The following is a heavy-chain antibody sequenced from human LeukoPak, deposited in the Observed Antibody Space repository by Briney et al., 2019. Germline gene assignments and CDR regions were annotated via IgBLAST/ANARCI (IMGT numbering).Heavy chain of an antibody. J-gene: IGHJ4*02. CDR3: AREGRVSGYDFDC. V-gene: IGHV3-74*03. CDR2: INSDGSSI. D-gene: IGHD5-12*01. CDR1: GFTFSSYW. Sequence: GGSLRLSCAASGFTFSSYWLHWVRHAPGKGLVWVSRINSDGSSITYAGSVKGRFTISRDNAKNTLYLQMNSLRVEDTAVYYCAREGRVSGYDFDCWGQGTLVTVSS.